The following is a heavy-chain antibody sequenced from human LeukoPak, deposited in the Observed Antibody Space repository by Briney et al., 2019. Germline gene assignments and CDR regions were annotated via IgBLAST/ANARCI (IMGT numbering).Heavy chain of an antibody. D-gene: IGHD4-17*01. V-gene: IGHV4-59*01. CDR3: ARTEAAVTTLGAFDI. J-gene: IGHJ3*02. CDR2: IYYSGST. CDR1: GGSISSYY. Sequence: SETLSLTCTVSGGSISSYYWSWIRQPPGKGLEWIGYIYYSGSTNYNPSLKSRVTISVDTSKNQFSLKLSSVTAADTAVYYRARTEAAVTTLGAFDIWGQGTMVTVSS.